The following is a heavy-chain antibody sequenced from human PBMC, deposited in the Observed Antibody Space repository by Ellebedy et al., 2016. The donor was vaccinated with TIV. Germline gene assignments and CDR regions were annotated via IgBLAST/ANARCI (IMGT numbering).Heavy chain of an antibody. J-gene: IGHJ4*02. CDR1: GYTFTSYG. CDR2: ISAYNGNT. D-gene: IGHD3-10*01. CDR3: ARDPSRGSGSYYQFDY. Sequence: ASVKVSCXASGYTFTSYGISWVRQAPGQGLEWMGWISAYNGNTNYAQKLQGRVTMTTDTSTSTAYMELRSLRSDDTAVYYCARDPSRGSGSYYQFDYWGQGTLVTVSS. V-gene: IGHV1-18*01.